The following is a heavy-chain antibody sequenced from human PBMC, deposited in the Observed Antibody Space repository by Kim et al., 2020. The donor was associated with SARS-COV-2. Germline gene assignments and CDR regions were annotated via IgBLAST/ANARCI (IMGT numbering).Heavy chain of an antibody. Sequence: GESLKISCKGSGYSFTSYWIGWVRQMPGKGLEWMGIIYPGDSDTRYSPSFQGQVTISADKSISTAYLQWSSLKASDTAMYYCARVAHDYGDYAGFYYYYYGMDVWGQGTTVTVSS. J-gene: IGHJ6*02. CDR3: ARVAHDYGDYAGFYYYYYGMDV. CDR2: IYPGDSDT. V-gene: IGHV5-51*01. CDR1: GYSFTSYW. D-gene: IGHD4-17*01.